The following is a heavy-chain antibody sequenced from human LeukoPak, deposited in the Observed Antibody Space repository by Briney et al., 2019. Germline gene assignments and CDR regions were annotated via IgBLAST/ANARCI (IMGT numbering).Heavy chain of an antibody. CDR2: ISAYNGNT. Sequence: ASVKVSCKASGYTFTSYGISWVRQAPGQGLEWMGWISAYNGNTNYAQKLQGRVAMTTDTSTSTAYMELRSLRSDDTAVYYCARGDLGVDTAMVYYYYYYMDVWGKGTTVTVSS. J-gene: IGHJ6*03. CDR3: ARGDLGVDTAMVYYYYYYMDV. V-gene: IGHV1-18*01. CDR1: GYTFTSYG. D-gene: IGHD5-18*01.